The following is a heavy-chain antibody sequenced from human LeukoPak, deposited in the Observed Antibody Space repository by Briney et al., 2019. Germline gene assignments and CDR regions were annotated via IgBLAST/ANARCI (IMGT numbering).Heavy chain of an antibody. CDR2: IADAGT. CDR1: GFTFNDFA. J-gene: IGHJ3*01. V-gene: IGHV3-23*01. D-gene: IGHD3-16*01. Sequence: GGSLKLSCAASGFTFNDFAMTWVRQAPGKGLEWVSTIADAGTYYADSVKGRFIISRDNSKNMLYLQLNSLRADDTAMYYCARNLGPFDVRGHGTMVTVSS. CDR3: ARNLGPFDV.